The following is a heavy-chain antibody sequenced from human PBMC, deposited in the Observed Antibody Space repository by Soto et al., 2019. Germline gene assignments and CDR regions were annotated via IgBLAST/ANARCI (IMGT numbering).Heavy chain of an antibody. CDR1: GFTFSDHW. J-gene: IGHJ4*02. D-gene: IGHD2-21*02. CDR2: INSGGSRT. Sequence: GGSQRLSCVASGFTFSDHWVHWVRQAPGKGLVWVSRINSGGSRTNYADSVKGRFTISRDNAKNTLYLEMNSLSLEDTAVYYCARGNCSGDTCFFGGTHWGRGTLVTVSS. CDR3: ARGNCSGDTCFFGGTH. V-gene: IGHV3-74*01.